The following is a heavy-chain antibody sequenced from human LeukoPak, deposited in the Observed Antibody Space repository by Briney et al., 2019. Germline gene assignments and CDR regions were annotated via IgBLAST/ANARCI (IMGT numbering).Heavy chain of an antibody. J-gene: IGHJ4*02. D-gene: IGHD1-7*01. Sequence: QPGGSLRLSCAASGFTFNTYEMNWVRQAPGKGLEWLAYIPSSGSTIYYADYVKGRFTISRDNAKNSLYLQMNSLRAEDTAVYYCARGGWNYVFNYWGQGTLVTVSS. CDR1: GFTFNTYE. V-gene: IGHV3-48*03. CDR2: IPSSGSTI. CDR3: ARGGWNYVFNY.